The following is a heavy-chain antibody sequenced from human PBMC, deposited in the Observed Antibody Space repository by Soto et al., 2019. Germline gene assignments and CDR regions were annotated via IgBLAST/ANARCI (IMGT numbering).Heavy chain of an antibody. CDR2: INPNSGGT. V-gene: IGHV1-2*04. Sequence: ASVKVSYKASGYPFTGYYVHWVRQASGQGLEWMGWINPNSGGTNYAQKFQGWVSMTRDTSISTAYMELSRLRSDDTAVYYCARSHRIAVAGTSRWFDPWGQGTLVTVSS. CDR1: GYPFTGYY. D-gene: IGHD6-19*01. J-gene: IGHJ5*02. CDR3: ARSHRIAVAGTSRWFDP.